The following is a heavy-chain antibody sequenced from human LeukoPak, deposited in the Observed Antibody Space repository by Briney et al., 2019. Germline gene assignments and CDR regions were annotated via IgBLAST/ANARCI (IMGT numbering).Heavy chain of an antibody. V-gene: IGHV4-61*02. Sequence: SETLSLTCSVSIVFFRSANYYWSWIRQPAGKGLEWIGRVFTNGSTNHNPSLTSRLSLSVDTSKNQFSLRLTSVPAADTAVYYCAREEGRDTVTSSRPGHFYYYYMDVWGKGTTVAVSS. J-gene: IGHJ6*03. CDR2: VFTNGST. D-gene: IGHD4-17*01. CDR3: AREEGRDTVTSSRPGHFYYYYMDV. CDR1: IVFFRSANYY.